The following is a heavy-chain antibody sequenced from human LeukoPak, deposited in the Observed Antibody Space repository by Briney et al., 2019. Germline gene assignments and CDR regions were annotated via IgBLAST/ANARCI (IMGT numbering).Heavy chain of an antibody. CDR2: IKEDGSEK. V-gene: IGHV3-7*03. D-gene: IGHD2-15*01. Sequence: GGSLRLSCAASGFTFTNYWMSWVRQAPGKGLEWVANIKEDGSEKYYVDSVKGRFTVSRDNVKNSLFLQMNSLRVDDTAVYYCAKSGSSVSWSWGQGTLVTVSS. CDR1: GFTFTNYW. J-gene: IGHJ5*02. CDR3: AKSGSSVSWS.